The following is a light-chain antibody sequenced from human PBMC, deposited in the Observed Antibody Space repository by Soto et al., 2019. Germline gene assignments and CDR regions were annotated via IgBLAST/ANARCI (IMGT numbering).Light chain of an antibody. CDR1: SSDVGGYNY. J-gene: IGLJ1*01. Sequence: QSALTQPASVSGSPGQSITISCTGTSSDVGGYNYVSWYQQRPGKAPKLMIYDVSNRPSGVSNRFSGSKSVNTASLTISGLQAEDGADYYCNSYTSSSTYVFGTGTKVTVL. V-gene: IGLV2-14*01. CDR3: NSYTSSSTYV. CDR2: DVS.